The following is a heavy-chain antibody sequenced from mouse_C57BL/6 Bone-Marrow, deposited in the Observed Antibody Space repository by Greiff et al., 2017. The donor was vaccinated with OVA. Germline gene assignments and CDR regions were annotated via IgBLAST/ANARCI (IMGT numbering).Heavy chain of an antibody. CDR2: ISSGSSTI. V-gene: IGHV5-17*01. Sequence: EVMLVESGGGLVKPGGSLKLSCAASGFTFSDYGMHWVRRAPEKGLEWVAYISSGSSTIYYADTVKGRFTISRDTAKNTLFLQMTSLRSEDTAMYYCARKGPFYYGSSYVYYYAMDYWGQGTSGTVSS. CDR1: GFTFSDYG. CDR3: ARKGPFYYGSSYVYYYAMDY. J-gene: IGHJ4*01. D-gene: IGHD1-1*01.